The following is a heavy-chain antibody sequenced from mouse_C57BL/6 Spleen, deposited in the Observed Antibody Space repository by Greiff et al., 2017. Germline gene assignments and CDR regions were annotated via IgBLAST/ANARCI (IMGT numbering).Heavy chain of an antibody. CDR2: ISSGSSTI. CDR3: ARPGSSYLAY. CDR1: GFTFSDYG. D-gene: IGHD1-1*01. J-gene: IGHJ3*01. V-gene: IGHV5-17*01. Sequence: DVQLVESGGGLVKPGGSLTLSCAASGFTFSDYGMHWVRQAPEKGLEWVAYISSGSSTIYYADTVKGRFTISRDNAKNTLFLQMTSLRSENTAMYYCARPGSSYLAYWGQGTLVTVSA.